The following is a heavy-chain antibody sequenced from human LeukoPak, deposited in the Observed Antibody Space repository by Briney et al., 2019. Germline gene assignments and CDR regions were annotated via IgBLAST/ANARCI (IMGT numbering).Heavy chain of an antibody. Sequence: GASVKVSCKASGYTFTSYGISWVRQAPGQGLEWMGWISAYNGNTNYAQKLQGRVTMTTDTSTSTAYKELRSLRSDDTAVYYCARLAPNRYYYDSSGYRDYWGQGTLVTVSS. CDR1: GYTFTSYG. CDR3: ARLAPNRYYYDSSGYRDY. J-gene: IGHJ4*02. D-gene: IGHD3-22*01. V-gene: IGHV1-18*01. CDR2: ISAYNGNT.